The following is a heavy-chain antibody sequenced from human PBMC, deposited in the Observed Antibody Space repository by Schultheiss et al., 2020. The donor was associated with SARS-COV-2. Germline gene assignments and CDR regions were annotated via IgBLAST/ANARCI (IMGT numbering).Heavy chain of an antibody. D-gene: IGHD2/OR15-2a*01. CDR2: IYWDDDK. CDR3: ARVIGDDAFDI. J-gene: IGHJ3*02. CDR1: GFSLTTTGVG. Sequence: SGPTLVKPTQTLTLTCTFSGFSLTTTGVGVGWIRQPPGKALEWLALIYWDDDKRYSPSLKSRVTITKDTSKNQVVVTMTNMDPVDTATYYCARVIGDDAFDIWGQGTMVTVSS. V-gene: IGHV2-5*02.